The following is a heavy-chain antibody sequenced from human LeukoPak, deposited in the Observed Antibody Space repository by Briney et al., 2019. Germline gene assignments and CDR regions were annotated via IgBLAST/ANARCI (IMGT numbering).Heavy chain of an antibody. D-gene: IGHD1-26*01. V-gene: IGHV1-69*05. CDR1: GGTFSSYA. J-gene: IGHJ5*02. CDR2: IITIFGTA. CDR3: ARTLYSGSFHWFDP. Sequence: SVKVSCKASGGTFSSYAISWVRQAPGQGLEWMGGIITIFGTANYAQKFQGRVTITTDESTSTAYMELSSLRSEDTAVYYCARTLYSGSFHWFDPWGQGTLVTVSS.